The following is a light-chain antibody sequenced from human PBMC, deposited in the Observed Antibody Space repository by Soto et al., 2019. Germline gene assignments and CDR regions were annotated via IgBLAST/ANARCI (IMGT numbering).Light chain of an antibody. CDR3: HQRSNWPIT. V-gene: IGKV3-11*01. J-gene: IGKJ5*01. CDR1: QSVSTY. CDR2: EAS. Sequence: EILLTQSPATLSLSPGERATLSCRASQSVSTYVSWYQQKPGQAPRLLIYEASKRATGVPARFSGSGSGTDFTLTISSLEPEDFAAYYCHQRSNWPITFGQGTRLEIK.